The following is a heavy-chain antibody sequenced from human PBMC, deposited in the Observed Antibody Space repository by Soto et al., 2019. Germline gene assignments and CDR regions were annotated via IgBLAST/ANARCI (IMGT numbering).Heavy chain of an antibody. CDR2: TYYTSKWYT. CDR3: SRAESYNYVFSFDY. D-gene: IGHD3-10*02. V-gene: IGHV6-1*01. CDR1: GDSVSTNSAA. J-gene: IGHJ4*02. Sequence: SQTLSLTCAISGDSVSTNSAAWNWIRQSPSRGLEWLGRTYYTSKWYTDYAVSVKSRITINPDTSKNQFSLQLNSVTPEDTAVYYCSRAESYNYVFSFDYWGQGTLVTGSS.